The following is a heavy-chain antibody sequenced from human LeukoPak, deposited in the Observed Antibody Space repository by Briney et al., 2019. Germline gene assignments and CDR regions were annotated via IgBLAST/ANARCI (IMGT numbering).Heavy chain of an antibody. V-gene: IGHV3-21*01. D-gene: IGHD5-18*01. CDR1: GFTFSSYS. CDR3: AKVDRGYSYGDY. J-gene: IGHJ4*02. CDR2: ISSSSSYI. Sequence: GGPLRLSCAASGFTFSSYSMNWVRQAPGKGLEWVSSISSSSSYIYYADSVKGRFTISRDNSKNTLYLQMNSLRAEDTAVYYCAKVDRGYSYGDYWGQGTLVTVSS.